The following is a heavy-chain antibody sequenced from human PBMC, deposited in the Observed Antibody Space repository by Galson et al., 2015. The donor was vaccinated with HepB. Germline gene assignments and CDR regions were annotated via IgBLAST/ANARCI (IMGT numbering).Heavy chain of an antibody. D-gene: IGHD3-9*01. V-gene: IGHV3-33*06. CDR2: IWYDGSNK. CDR1: GFTFSSYG. CDR3: VKGGKYLRYFDWLDWFDS. Sequence: SLRLSCAASGFTFSSYGMHWVRQAPGKGLEWVAVIWYDGSNKYYADSVKGRFTISRDNSKNTLYLQMSSLRAEDTAVYYCVKGGKYLRYFDWLDWFDSWGQGTLVTVSS. J-gene: IGHJ5*01.